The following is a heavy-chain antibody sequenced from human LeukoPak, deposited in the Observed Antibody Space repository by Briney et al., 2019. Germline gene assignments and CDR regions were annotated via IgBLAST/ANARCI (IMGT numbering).Heavy chain of an antibody. Sequence: ASVKVSCKASGYTFTGYYMHWVRQAPGQGLEWMGWINPNSGGTNYAQKLQGRVTMTTDTSTSTAYMELRSLRSDDTAVYYCARDRPYYDILTGYYPVDYWGQGTLVTVSS. D-gene: IGHD3-9*01. CDR1: GYTFTGYY. CDR3: ARDRPYYDILTGYYPVDY. V-gene: IGHV1-2*02. J-gene: IGHJ4*02. CDR2: INPNSGGT.